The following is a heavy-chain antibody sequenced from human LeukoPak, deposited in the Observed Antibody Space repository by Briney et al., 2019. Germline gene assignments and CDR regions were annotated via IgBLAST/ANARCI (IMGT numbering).Heavy chain of an antibody. Sequence: PGGSLRLSCAASGFTFNNYAMNWVRQAPGKGLEWVSSISGSGGNTYYADSVKGRFTISRDNSKNTLYLQMNSLRVEDTAVYYCATLPYYYDSSGSYYFDYWGQGTLVTVSS. J-gene: IGHJ4*02. CDR3: ATLPYYYDSSGSYYFDY. CDR1: GFTFNNYA. CDR2: ISGSGGNT. D-gene: IGHD3-22*01. V-gene: IGHV3-23*01.